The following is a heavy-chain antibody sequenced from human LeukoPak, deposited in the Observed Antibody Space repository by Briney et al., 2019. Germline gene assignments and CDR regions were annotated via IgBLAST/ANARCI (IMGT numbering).Heavy chain of an antibody. Sequence: ASVKVSCKASGYTFTGYYMHWVRQAPGRGLEWMGWINPNSGGTNYAQKFQGRVTMTRDTSISTAYMELSRLRSDDTAAYYCARSHCSSTSCSLDYWGQGTLVTVSS. CDR2: INPNSGGT. CDR1: GYTFTGYY. CDR3: ARSHCSSTSCSLDY. J-gene: IGHJ4*02. V-gene: IGHV1-2*02. D-gene: IGHD2-2*01.